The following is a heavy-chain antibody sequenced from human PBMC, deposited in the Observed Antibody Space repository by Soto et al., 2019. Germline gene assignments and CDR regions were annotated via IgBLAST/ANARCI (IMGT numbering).Heavy chain of an antibody. CDR1: GGSISSSSYY. D-gene: IGHD3-3*01. CDR3: ARHGMKSPDFWSGYMYYYGMDV. J-gene: IGHJ6*02. CDR2: IYYSGST. Sequence: PSETLSLTCTVSGGSISSSSYYWGWIRQPPGKGLEWIGSIYYSGSTYYNPSLKSRVTISVDTSKNQFSLKLSSVTAADTAVYYCARHGMKSPDFWSGYMYYYGMDVWGQGTTVTVSS. V-gene: IGHV4-39*01.